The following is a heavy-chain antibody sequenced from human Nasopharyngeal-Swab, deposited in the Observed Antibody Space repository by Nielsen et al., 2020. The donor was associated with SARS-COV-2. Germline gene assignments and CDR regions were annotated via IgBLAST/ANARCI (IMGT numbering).Heavy chain of an antibody. CDR2: IYNSGST. D-gene: IGHD2-15*01. J-gene: IGHJ6*03. Sequence: SETLSLTCTVSGGSISSGGYYWSWIRQPPGKGLEWIGDIYNSGSTNYNPSLKSRVTISVDTSKNQFSLKLSSVTAADTAVYYCARVSFRTSNIVVVPYYYMDVWGKGTTVTVSS. V-gene: IGHV4-61*08. CDR3: ARVSFRTSNIVVVPYYYMDV. CDR1: GGSISSGGYY.